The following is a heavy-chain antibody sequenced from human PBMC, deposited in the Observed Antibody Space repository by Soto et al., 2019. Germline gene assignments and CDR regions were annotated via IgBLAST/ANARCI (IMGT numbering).Heavy chain of an antibody. J-gene: IGHJ6*02. D-gene: IGHD6-19*01. CDR1: GYTFTSYG. CDR3: ARDPSQWLVPYYYGMDV. Sequence: ASVKVSCKASGYTFTSYGISWVRQAPGQGLEWMGWISAYNGNTNYAQKLQGRVTMTTDTSTSTAYMELRSLRSDDTAVYYCARDPSQWLVPYYYGMDVWGQGTTVTVS. CDR2: ISAYNGNT. V-gene: IGHV1-18*04.